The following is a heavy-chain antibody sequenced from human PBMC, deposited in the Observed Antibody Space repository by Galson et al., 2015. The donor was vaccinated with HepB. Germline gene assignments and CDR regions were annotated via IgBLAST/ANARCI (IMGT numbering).Heavy chain of an antibody. V-gene: IGHV4-4*07. D-gene: IGHD3-22*01. CDR3: ARGDYLDGRGHYYERAPS. CDR2: IIVSENT. J-gene: IGHJ4*02. Sequence: SETLSLTCSVPGASIGNYYWSGVRQAPGKGLEWIGTIIVSENTNSNPSFKMRVPMSVDTSKNEIYLKLISVTAADTAVYYCARGDYLDGRGHYYERAPSWGQGILVTVSS. CDR1: GASIGNYY.